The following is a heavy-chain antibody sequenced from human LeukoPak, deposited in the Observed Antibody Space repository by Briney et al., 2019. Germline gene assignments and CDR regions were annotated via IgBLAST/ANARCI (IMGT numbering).Heavy chain of an antibody. V-gene: IGHV4-59*01. J-gene: IGHJ4*02. CDR3: ARGWLKSSSWYVDY. Sequence: SETLSLTCTVSGSSISGYYWSWIRQPPGKGLEWIGYLYYSGSTSYSPSLKSRVTISVDTSNNQFSLKLSSVTAADTAIYYCARGWLKSSSWYVDYWGQGTLVTVSS. CDR1: GSSISGYY. D-gene: IGHD6-13*01. CDR2: LYYSGST.